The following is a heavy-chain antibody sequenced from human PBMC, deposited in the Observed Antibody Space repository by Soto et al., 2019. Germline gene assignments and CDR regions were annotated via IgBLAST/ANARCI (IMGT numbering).Heavy chain of an antibody. CDR2: LYYGRSA. V-gene: IGHV4-59*01. J-gene: IGHJ4*02. CDR3: ARHKVRGSAYYYFDY. CDR1: GDSISSYY. D-gene: IGHD3-10*01. Sequence: SETLSLTCAVSGDSISSYYCMWIRQPPGKGLESIGYLYYGRSANYNPSLKSRVTLSVDTSTNQCSLTLSSMTAADTAVYYCARHKVRGSAYYYFDYWGQGTLVTVSS.